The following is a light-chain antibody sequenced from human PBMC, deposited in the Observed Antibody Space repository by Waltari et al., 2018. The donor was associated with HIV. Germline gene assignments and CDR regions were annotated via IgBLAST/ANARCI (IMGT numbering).Light chain of an antibody. J-gene: IGLJ3*02. Sequence: QLVLTQSPSASASLGASVKLTCTLSSGHSSYSIAWHQQQPEKGPGYLMKLNSTGRHSKGDVIPECFSVASAGAERYLTIASLQSEDEADYSWQTWGTGIWVFGGGTKLTVL. CDR3: QTWGTGIWV. CDR2: LNSTGRH. CDR1: SGHSSYS. V-gene: IGLV4-69*01.